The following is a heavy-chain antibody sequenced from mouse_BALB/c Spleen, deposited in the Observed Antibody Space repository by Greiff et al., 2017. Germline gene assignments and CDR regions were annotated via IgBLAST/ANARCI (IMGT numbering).Heavy chain of an antibody. D-gene: IGHD2-10*02. CDR2: ISSGGST. CDR3: ARINTPRSDFDY. J-gene: IGHJ2*01. V-gene: IGHV5-6-5*01. CDR1: GFTFSSYA. Sequence: EVNLVESGGGLVKPGGSLKLSCAASGFTFSSYAMSWVRQTPEKRLEWVASISSGGSTYYPDSVKGRFTISRDNARNILYLQMSSLRSEDTAMYYCARINTPRSDFDYWGQGTTLTVSS.